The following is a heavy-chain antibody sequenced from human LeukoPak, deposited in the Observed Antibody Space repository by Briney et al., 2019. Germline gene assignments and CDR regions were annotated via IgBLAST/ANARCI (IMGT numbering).Heavy chain of an antibody. CDR2: ISAYNGKT. CDR3: AREHYDILTDYYNEWDYYGMDV. CDR1: GYTFTSYG. Sequence: ASVKVSCKASGYTFTSYGISGVRQAPGQGLEWMGWISAYNGKTNYAQKFQGRVTMTTDTPTSTAYMELRSLRSDDTAVYYCAREHYDILTDYYNEWDYYGMDVWGQGTTVIVSS. J-gene: IGHJ6*02. D-gene: IGHD3-9*01. V-gene: IGHV1-18*01.